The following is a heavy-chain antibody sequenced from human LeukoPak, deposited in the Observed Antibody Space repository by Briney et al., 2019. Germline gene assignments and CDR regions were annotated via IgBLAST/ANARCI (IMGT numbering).Heavy chain of an antibody. Sequence: PSETLSLTCAVYGGSFSGYYWSWIRQPPGKGLEWIGEINHSGSTNYNPSLKSRVTISVDTSKNQFSLKLSSVTAADTAVYYCARKGYSYGSFDYWGQGTLVTASS. J-gene: IGHJ4*02. CDR3: ARKGYSYGSFDY. D-gene: IGHD5-18*01. V-gene: IGHV4-34*01. CDR1: GGSFSGYY. CDR2: INHSGST.